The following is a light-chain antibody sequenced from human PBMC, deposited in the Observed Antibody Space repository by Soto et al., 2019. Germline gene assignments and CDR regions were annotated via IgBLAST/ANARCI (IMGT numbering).Light chain of an antibody. CDR2: DDN. CDR1: SSNIGGNS. CDR3: ATWDDSLKTYV. Sequence: QSALTQPPSVSAAPGQKVTISCSGSSSNIGGNSVSWYQQLPGTAPKLLIYDDNKRPSGIPDRFSGSKSGTSATLGITGFQTGDEADYYCATWDDSLKTYVFGNGTKVTV. V-gene: IGLV1-51*01. J-gene: IGLJ1*01.